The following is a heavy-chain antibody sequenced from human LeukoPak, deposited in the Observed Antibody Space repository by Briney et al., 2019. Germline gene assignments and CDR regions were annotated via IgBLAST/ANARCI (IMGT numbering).Heavy chain of an antibody. Sequence: GASVNVSCTASGGTFSSYAISWVRQAPGQGLEWMGGIIPIFGTANYAQKFQGRVTITADESTSTAYMELSSLRSEDTAVYYCARGPLLWFGELRNWFDPWGQGTLVTVSS. CDR2: IIPIFGTA. CDR3: ARGPLLWFGELRNWFDP. D-gene: IGHD3-10*01. CDR1: GGTFSSYA. J-gene: IGHJ5*02. V-gene: IGHV1-69*13.